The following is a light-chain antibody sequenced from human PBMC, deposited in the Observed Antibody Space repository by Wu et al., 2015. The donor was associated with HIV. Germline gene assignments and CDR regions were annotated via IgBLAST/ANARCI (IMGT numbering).Light chain of an antibody. J-gene: IGKJ5*01. CDR1: QSISYF. Sequence: EVVLTQSPATLSLSLGERATLSCRASQSISYFLAWYQQKPGQAPRLLIYDASNRVPGIPARFSGSGSGTDFTFAINSLEPEDSAVYYCQQRSYWPLTFGQGTRLEIK. CDR3: QQRSYWPLT. V-gene: IGKV3-11*01. CDR2: DAS.